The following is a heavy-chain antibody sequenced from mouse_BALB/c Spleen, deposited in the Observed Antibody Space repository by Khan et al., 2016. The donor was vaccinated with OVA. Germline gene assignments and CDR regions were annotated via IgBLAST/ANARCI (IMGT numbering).Heavy chain of an antibody. D-gene: IGHD2-12*01. CDR1: GYTFTTAG. CDR3: ARGGAANYRDDGGAMEY. V-gene: IGHV9-4*02. CDR2: INTHSGVP. Sequence: QIQLVQSGPELKKPGETVRISCKASGYTFTTAGIQWVQQMPGKGLKWIGCINTHSGVPKYAEDFKGRFAFSLEISVNTAYLQITNLTNEDTATXLCARGGAANYRDDGGAMEYWGQGTAGTVSS. J-gene: IGHJ4*01.